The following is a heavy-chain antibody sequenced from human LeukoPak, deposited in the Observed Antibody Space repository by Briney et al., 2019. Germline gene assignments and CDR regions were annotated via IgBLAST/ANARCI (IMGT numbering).Heavy chain of an antibody. CDR3: ARGGSDTAMAHDY. J-gene: IGHJ4*02. V-gene: IGHV3-48*01. CDR1: EFTFSSYS. Sequence: RPGGSLRLSCAASEFTFSSYSMNWVRQAPGKGLEWVSYITNSGNSKSYADSVKGRFTISRDNTKNSLYLQMNGLRAEDTAVYFCARGGSDTAMAHDYWGQGTLVTVSS. D-gene: IGHD5-18*01. CDR2: ITNSGNSK.